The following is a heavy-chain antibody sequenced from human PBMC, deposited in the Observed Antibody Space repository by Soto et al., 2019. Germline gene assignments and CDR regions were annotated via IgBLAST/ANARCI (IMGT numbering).Heavy chain of an antibody. Sequence: GGSLRLSCAASGFTVSSNYMSWVRQAPGKGLEWVSVIYSGGSTYYADSVKGRFTISRHNSKNTLYLQMNSLRAEDTAVYYCVRVLKPPSSYGMDGWGQGTTVTVSS. CDR2: IYSGGST. J-gene: IGHJ6*02. CDR1: GFTVSSNY. CDR3: VRVLKPPSSYGMDG. V-gene: IGHV3-53*04.